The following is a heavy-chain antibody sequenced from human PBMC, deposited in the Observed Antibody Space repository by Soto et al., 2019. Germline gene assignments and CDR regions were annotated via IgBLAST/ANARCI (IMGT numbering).Heavy chain of an antibody. V-gene: IGHV1-3*01. CDR2: INAGNGNT. CDR3: ARDYYGSGSYYSPRFDI. D-gene: IGHD3-10*01. J-gene: IGHJ3*02. Sequence: ASVKVSCKASGYTFTGYAMHWVRQAPGQRLEWMGWINAGNGNTKYSQKFQGRVTITRDTSASTAYMELSSLRSEDTAVYYCARDYYGSGSYYSPRFDIWGQGTMVTVSS. CDR1: GYTFTGYA.